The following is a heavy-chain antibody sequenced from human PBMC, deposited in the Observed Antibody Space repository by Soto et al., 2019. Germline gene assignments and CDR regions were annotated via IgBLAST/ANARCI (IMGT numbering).Heavy chain of an antibody. CDR3: ARQDLVRDSRYYYYGMDV. J-gene: IGHJ6*02. CDR2: IYYSGST. V-gene: IGHV4-39*01. Sequence: SATLSLTCTVSGGSISSSSYYWGWIRQPKMKGLEWIGSIYYSGSTYYNPSLKSRVTISVDTSKNQFSLKLSSVTAADTAVYYCARQDLVRDSRYYYYGMDVWGQETTVTVYS. CDR1: GGSISSSSYY. D-gene: IGHD2-21*01.